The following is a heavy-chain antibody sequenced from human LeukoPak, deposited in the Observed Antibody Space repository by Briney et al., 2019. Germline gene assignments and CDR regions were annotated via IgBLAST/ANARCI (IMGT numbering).Heavy chain of an antibody. CDR3: VKIAVAGTVFDY. J-gene: IGHJ4*02. CDR2: INSDGSST. Sequence: GGSLGLSCAASGFTFSSNYMHWVRQAPGKGPVWVSRINSDGSSTNYADSVKGRFTISRDNAKNTLYLQMNSLRAEDTAVYYCVKIAVAGTVFDYWGQGTLVTVSS. V-gene: IGHV3-74*01. CDR1: GFTFSSNY. D-gene: IGHD6-19*01.